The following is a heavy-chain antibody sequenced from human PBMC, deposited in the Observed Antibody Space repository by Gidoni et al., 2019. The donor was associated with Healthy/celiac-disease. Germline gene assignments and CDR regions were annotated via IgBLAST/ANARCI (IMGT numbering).Heavy chain of an antibody. CDR1: GYTFTSYA. CDR3: ARASWGIENWFDP. V-gene: IGHV1-3*01. J-gene: IGHJ5*02. CDR2: VHAGNGTT. Sequence: QVQLVQSGAEVKKPGASVKVSCTASGYTFTSYAMHWVRQAPGQRLEWMGWVHAGNGTTRYSQKFQGRVTITRDTSASTAYMELSSLRSEDTAVYYCARASWGIENWFDPWGQGTLVTVSS. D-gene: IGHD6-13*01.